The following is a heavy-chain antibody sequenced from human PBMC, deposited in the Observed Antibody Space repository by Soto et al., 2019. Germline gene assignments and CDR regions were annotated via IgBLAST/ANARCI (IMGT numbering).Heavy chain of an antibody. D-gene: IGHD6-13*01. CDR2: IIPILGIA. V-gene: IGHV1-69*02. CDR3: AADAARGAAAHYNCSDP. Sequence: QVQLVQSGAEVKKPGYSVKVSCKASGATFSSYTISWVRQAPGQGLEWMGRIIPILGIANYAQKFQGRVPIRADKSSCTAYMDRSGVGGEDTAVYYCAADAARGAAAHYNCSDPCGQGTLVTVST. J-gene: IGHJ5*02. CDR1: GATFSSYT.